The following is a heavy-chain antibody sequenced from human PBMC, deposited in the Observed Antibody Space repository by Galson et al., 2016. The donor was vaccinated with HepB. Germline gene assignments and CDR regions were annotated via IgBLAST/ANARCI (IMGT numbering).Heavy chain of an antibody. CDR2: NNPNSDTT. D-gene: IGHD6-13*01. J-gene: IGHJ4*02. V-gene: IGHV1-2*02. CDR3: ARDRGSSWYGADY. Sequence: SVKVSCKASGYTFTSYYIHWVRQAPGQGLEWMGWNNPNSDTTKYSQRFQGRVTMTRDTSIRTAYMELNRLRSDDTAVYYCARDRGSSWYGADYWGQGTLVTVSS. CDR1: GYTFTSYY.